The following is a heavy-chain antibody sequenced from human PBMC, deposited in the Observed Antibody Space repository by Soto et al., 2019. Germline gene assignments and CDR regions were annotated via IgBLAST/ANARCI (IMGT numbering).Heavy chain of an antibody. CDR3: ERDRDYYDSSGYCDY. Sequence: PGGSLRLSCAASGFTFSSYEVNWVRQAPGKGLEWVSYISSSGSTIYYADSVKGRFTISRDNAKNSLYLQMNSLRAEDTAVYYCERDRDYYDSSGYCDYWGQGTLVTVSS. CDR1: GFTFSSYE. CDR2: ISSSGSTI. V-gene: IGHV3-48*03. D-gene: IGHD3-22*01. J-gene: IGHJ4*02.